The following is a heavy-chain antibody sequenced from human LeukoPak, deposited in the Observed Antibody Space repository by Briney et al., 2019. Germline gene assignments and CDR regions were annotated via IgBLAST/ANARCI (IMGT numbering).Heavy chain of an antibody. CDR2: ISSNGGST. Sequence: GGSLRLSCAASGFTFSNYAMHWVRQAPGKGLEYVSAISSNGGSTYYANFVKGRFTISRDNSNNTLYLQMGSLRAEDMAVYYCARRSSSWFHYFDYWGQGTLVTVSS. J-gene: IGHJ4*02. CDR1: GFTFSNYA. D-gene: IGHD6-13*01. V-gene: IGHV3-64*01. CDR3: ARRSSSWFHYFDY.